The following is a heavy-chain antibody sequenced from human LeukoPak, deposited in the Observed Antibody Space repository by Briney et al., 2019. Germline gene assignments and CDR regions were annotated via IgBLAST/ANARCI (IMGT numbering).Heavy chain of an antibody. CDR1: GGSISSTNW. CDR2: ISLSGRT. D-gene: IGHD1-14*01. J-gene: IGHJ5*02. Sequence: KASETLSLTCGVSGGSISSTNWWSWVRQPPGQGLEWIGEISLSGRTNYNPSLKSRVTIVVDTSRNQFSLKLSSVTAADTAVYYCARGRYWFDPWGQGTLVTVSS. V-gene: IGHV4-4*02. CDR3: ARGRYWFDP.